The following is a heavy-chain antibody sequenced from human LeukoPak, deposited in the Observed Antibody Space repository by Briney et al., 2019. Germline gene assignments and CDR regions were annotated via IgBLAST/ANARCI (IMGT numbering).Heavy chain of an antibody. Sequence: ASVKVSCKASGYTFTSYYLHWVRQAPGQGLEWMGVINPSGGDTTYAQKFQGRVTMTRDTSTSTVYMELSSLRSEDTAVYYCARDGDYGLDYWGQGTLVTVSS. CDR1: GYTFTSYY. CDR3: ARDGDYGLDY. D-gene: IGHD4-17*01. J-gene: IGHJ4*02. CDR2: INPSGGDT. V-gene: IGHV1-46*01.